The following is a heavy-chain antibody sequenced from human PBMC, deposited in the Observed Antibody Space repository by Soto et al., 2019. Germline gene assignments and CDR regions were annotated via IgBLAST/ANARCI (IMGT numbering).Heavy chain of an antibody. D-gene: IGHD6-19*01. CDR1: GYTFTSYG. Sequence: QVQLVQSGAEVKKPGASVKVSCKASGYTFTSYGISWVRQAPGQGLEWMGWTSAYNGNTNYAQKLQGRVTMTTDTYTSTAYMELRSLRSDDTAVYYCARSGAASSGGPLGAFDLWGQGTMVTVSS. CDR2: TSAYNGNT. CDR3: ARSGAASSGGPLGAFDL. V-gene: IGHV1-18*01. J-gene: IGHJ3*01.